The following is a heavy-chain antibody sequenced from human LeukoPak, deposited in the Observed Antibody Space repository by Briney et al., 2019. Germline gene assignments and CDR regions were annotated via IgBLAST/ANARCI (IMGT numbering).Heavy chain of an antibody. D-gene: IGHD3-10*01. CDR1: GFSFGGYG. J-gene: IGHJ6*02. V-gene: IGHV3-30*02. Sequence: GGSLRLSCAASGFSFGGYGMHWVRQAPGKGLEWVAFIRYDGSNEYYADSVKGRFTISRDKSKNTLSLQMNGLRVEDTAVYYCARDQWGVATITGMDVWGQGTTVTVSS. CDR2: IRYDGSNE. CDR3: ARDQWGVATITGMDV.